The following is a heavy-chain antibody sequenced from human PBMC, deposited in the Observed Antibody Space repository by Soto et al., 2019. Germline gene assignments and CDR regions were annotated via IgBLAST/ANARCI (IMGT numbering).Heavy chain of an antibody. V-gene: IGHV1-69*13. CDR2: IVPIFGTA. CDR3: AREGKKGSGSSYIPYFDY. CDR1: GGTFSSYA. D-gene: IGHD3-10*01. Sequence: ASVKVSCKASGGTFSSYAISWVRQTPGQGLEWMGGIVPIFGTANYAQKFQGRVTITADESTSTAYMELSSLRSEDTAVYYCAREGKKGSGSSYIPYFDYWGQGTLVTVSS. J-gene: IGHJ4*02.